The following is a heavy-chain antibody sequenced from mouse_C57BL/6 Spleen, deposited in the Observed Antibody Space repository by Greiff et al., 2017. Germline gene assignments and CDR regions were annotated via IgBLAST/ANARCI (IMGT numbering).Heavy chain of an antibody. V-gene: IGHV5-17*01. D-gene: IGHD1-1*01. Sequence: EVKVVESGGGLVKPGGSLKLSCAASGFTFSDYGMHWVRQAPEKGLEWVAYISSGSSTIYYADTVKGRFTISRDNAKNTLFLQMTSLRSEDTAMYYCARITTVYYAMDYWGQGTSVTVSS. CDR3: ARITTVYYAMDY. CDR1: GFTFSDYG. CDR2: ISSGSSTI. J-gene: IGHJ4*01.